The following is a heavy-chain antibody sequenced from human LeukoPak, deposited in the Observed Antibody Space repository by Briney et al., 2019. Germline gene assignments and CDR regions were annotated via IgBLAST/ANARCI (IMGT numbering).Heavy chain of an antibody. CDR3: AKADATIGGAFHT. D-gene: IGHD3-16*01. CDR2: ISGTADSK. J-gene: IGHJ3*02. Sequence: PGGSLRLSCAASRFIFRNHAMSWVRQAPGKGLEWLSIISGTADSKYYADSVKGRFTISRDNPRSTLYLEMNILRAEDTAVYYCAKADATIGGAFHTWGQGTMVIVSS. CDR1: RFIFRNHA. V-gene: IGHV3-23*01.